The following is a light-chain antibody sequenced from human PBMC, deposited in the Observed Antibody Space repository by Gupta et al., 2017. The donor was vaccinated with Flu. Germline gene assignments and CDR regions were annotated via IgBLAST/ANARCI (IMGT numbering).Light chain of an antibody. CDR2: GAS. J-gene: IGKJ1*01. V-gene: IGKV3-20*01. CDR3: QQDGSSPRT. CDR1: QSVSSSY. Sequence: EIVLTQSPGTLSLSPGERATLSCRASQSVSSSYLAWYQQKPGQAPMLLIYGASSRATGIPDRFSGSGSGTDFTLTISRLEPEDFAVYYCQQDGSSPRTFGQGTKVEIK.